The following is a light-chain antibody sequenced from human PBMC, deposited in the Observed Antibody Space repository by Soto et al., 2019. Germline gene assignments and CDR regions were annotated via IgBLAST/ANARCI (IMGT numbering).Light chain of an antibody. Sequence: EIVLTQSPATLSLSPGERATVSCRASQSVSSYLAWYQQKPGQAPRLLMYDTSNRATGVPARFSGSGSGTDFTLTISNLEPEDFAVYYCQEGSNWPSITVGQGTRLEIK. CDR1: QSVSSY. CDR3: QEGSNWPSIT. V-gene: IGKV3-11*01. CDR2: DTS. J-gene: IGKJ5*01.